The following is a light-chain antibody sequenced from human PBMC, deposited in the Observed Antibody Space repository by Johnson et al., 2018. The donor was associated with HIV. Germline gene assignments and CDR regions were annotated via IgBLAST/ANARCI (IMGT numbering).Light chain of an antibody. V-gene: IGLV1-51*02. J-gene: IGLJ1*01. CDR3: GTWHSALSGGGV. Sequence: QSILTQPPSVSAAPGQKVTISCSGSSSNIGKNYVSWYQQLPGTAPKLLIYENNKRPSGIPDRFSGSKSGTSATLGITGLQTGDEADYYCGTWHSALSGGGVFGTGTRVTVL. CDR1: SSNIGKNY. CDR2: ENN.